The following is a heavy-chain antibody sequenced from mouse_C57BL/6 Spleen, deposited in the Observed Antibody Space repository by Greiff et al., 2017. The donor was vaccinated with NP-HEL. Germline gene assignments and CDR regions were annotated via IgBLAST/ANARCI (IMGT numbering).Heavy chain of an antibody. CDR1: GFTFSDYG. CDR2: ISSGGSTI. Sequence: EVKLVESGGGLVKPGGSLKLSCAASGFTFSDYGMHWVRQAPEKGLEWVAYISSGGSTIYYADPVQGRFTISRDNAKNTRFLQMTSLRSEDTAMYYCARGGYDGEGDYWGQGTTLTVSS. V-gene: IGHV5-17*01. D-gene: IGHD2-2*01. CDR3: ARGGYDGEGDY. J-gene: IGHJ2*01.